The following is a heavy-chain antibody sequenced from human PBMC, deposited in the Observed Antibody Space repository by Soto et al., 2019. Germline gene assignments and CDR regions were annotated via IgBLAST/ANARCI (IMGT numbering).Heavy chain of an antibody. CDR2: IYYSGTT. CDR1: GDSNSSYY. D-gene: IGHD3-10*01. Sequence: SETLSLTCTVSGDSNSSYYWSWIRQSPGKGLEWIGYIYYSGTTSYNPSLNSRVTMSVDTSKNQFSLKVNSVTAADTAVYYCARESYYGSGATVVAYWGQGTLVTVSS. J-gene: IGHJ4*02. V-gene: IGHV4-59*01. CDR3: ARESYYGSGATVVAY.